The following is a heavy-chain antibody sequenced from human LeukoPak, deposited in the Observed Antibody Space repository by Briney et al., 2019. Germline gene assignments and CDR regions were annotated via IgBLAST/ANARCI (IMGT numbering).Heavy chain of an antibody. V-gene: IGHV4-30-4*01. Sequence: SETLSLTCTVSGGSISSGDYYWSWIRQPPGKGLEWIGYIYYSGSTYYNPSLKSRVTISVDTSKNQPSLKLSSVTAADTAVYYCSRGDYYDSSGYERDYYYGMDVWGQGTTVTVSS. CDR1: GGSISSGDYY. D-gene: IGHD3-22*01. CDR2: IYYSGST. J-gene: IGHJ6*02. CDR3: SRGDYYDSSGYERDYYYGMDV.